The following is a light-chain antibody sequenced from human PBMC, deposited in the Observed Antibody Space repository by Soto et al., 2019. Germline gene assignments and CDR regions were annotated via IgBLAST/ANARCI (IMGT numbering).Light chain of an antibody. Sequence: EIVLTQSPGTLSLSPGERATLSCRASQSVSSYVAWYQQKPGQAPRLLIYDASTRATGISARFSGSGSGTDFTLTISSLEPEDFAVYYCQQRSNCPVTFGQGTKVEV. J-gene: IGKJ1*01. CDR1: QSVSSY. V-gene: IGKV3-11*01. CDR2: DAS. CDR3: QQRSNCPVT.